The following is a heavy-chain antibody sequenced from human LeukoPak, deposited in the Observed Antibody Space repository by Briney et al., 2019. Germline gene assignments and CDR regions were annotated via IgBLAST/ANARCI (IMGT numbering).Heavy chain of an antibody. CDR3: ARSWDTSTLDY. CDR1: GFTFSSYS. J-gene: IGHJ4*02. CDR2: ISSSSSYI. Sequence: GGSLRLSCAASGFTFSSYSMNWVRQAPGKGLEWVSSISSSSSYIYYADSVKGRCTISRDNAKNSLYLQMNSLRAEDTAVYYCARSWDTSTLDYWGQGTLVTVSS. V-gene: IGHV3-21*01. D-gene: IGHD5-18*01.